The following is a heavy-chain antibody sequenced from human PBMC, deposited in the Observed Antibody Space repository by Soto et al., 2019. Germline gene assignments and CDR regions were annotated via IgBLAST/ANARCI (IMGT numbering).Heavy chain of an antibody. CDR3: ARHSPYYYGSGSYGMDV. J-gene: IGHJ6*02. CDR1: GYSITSYW. V-gene: IGHV5-10-1*01. Sequence: GESLKISWKGSGYSITSYWSSWGRQMPGKGLEWMGRIDPSDSYTNYSPSFQGHVTISADKSISTAYLQWSSLKASDTAMYYCARHSPYYYGSGSYGMDVWGQGTTVTVSS. CDR2: IDPSDSYT. D-gene: IGHD3-10*01.